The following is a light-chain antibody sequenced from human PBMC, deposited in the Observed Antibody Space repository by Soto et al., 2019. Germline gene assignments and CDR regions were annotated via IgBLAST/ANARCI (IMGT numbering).Light chain of an antibody. CDR2: YDD. CDR3: AAWDDSLNGYV. J-gene: IGLJ1*01. Sequence: QSVLTQPPSVSEAPRQRVTISCSGSSSNIGTNAENWYQQLPGKAPKLLIYYDDLLPSGVSDRFSGSKSGTSASLAISGLQSDEDDDYYCAAWDDSLNGYVFGTGTKLTVL. CDR1: SSNIGTNA. V-gene: IGLV1-36*01.